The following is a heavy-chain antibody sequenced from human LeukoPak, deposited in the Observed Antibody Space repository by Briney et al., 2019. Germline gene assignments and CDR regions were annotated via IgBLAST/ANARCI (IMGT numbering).Heavy chain of an antibody. CDR2: INPGKGNT. J-gene: IGHJ4*02. CDR1: GYTFIDYA. Sequence: ASVKVSCKASGYTFIDYAIHWVRQAPGQRLEWMGWINPGKGNTKYSQKFQGRVTITRDTSASTAYMELSSLGSEDTAVYYCARVITPWRGVNPYYFDYWGQGTLVTVSS. V-gene: IGHV1-3*01. CDR3: ARVITPWRGVNPYYFDY. D-gene: IGHD3-10*01.